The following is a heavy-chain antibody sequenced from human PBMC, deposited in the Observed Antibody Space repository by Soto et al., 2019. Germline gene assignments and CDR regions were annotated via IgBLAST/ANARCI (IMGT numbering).Heavy chain of an antibody. CDR1: GFDFTYYA. J-gene: IGHJ4*02. CDR3: AKDEGVASTLGLFDY. V-gene: IGHV3-30*18. D-gene: IGHD3-3*01. Sequence: QVQLVESGGGAVQPGESLRLSCVASGFDFTYYAMHWVRQAPGKGLESVAVMSSDGSKIHHTDSVKGRFTISRDNSKNTLYLQMNSLRKEDTAVYFCAKDEGVASTLGLFDYWGQGTLVSVSS. CDR2: MSSDGSKI.